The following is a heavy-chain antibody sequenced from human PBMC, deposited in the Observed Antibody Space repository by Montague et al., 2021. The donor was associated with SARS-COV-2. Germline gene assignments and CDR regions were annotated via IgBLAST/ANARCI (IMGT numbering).Heavy chain of an antibody. J-gene: IGHJ4*02. Sequence: SETLSLTCTLSGGSISSSTYYWGWIRQPPGKGLEWIGSMYYSGSTYYNPSLKSRVTISVDTSKKQFSLKLSSVTAADTAVYYCARQPRNYYDSGRYWALGDYWGQGTLVTVSA. D-gene: IGHD3-10*01. CDR1: GGSISSSTYY. CDR2: MYYSGST. V-gene: IGHV4-39*01. CDR3: ARQPRNYYDSGRYWALGDY.